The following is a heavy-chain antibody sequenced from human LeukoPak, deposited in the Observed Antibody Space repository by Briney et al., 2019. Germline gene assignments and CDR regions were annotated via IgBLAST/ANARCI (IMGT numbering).Heavy chain of an antibody. CDR1: GCTFSSYA. CDR3: AKIRSEVVVAATNY. J-gene: IGHJ4*02. V-gene: IGHV3-23*01. D-gene: IGHD2-15*01. Sequence: GGSLRLSCAASGCTFSSYAMSWVRQAPGKGLGWVSAISGSGGRTYYADSVKGRFTISRDNSKDTLFLQMDSLRAEDTGVYYCAKIRSEVVVAATNYWGQGTLVSVSS. CDR2: ISGSGGRT.